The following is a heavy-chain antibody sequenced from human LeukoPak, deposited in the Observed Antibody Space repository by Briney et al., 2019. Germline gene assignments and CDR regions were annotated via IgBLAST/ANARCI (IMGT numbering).Heavy chain of an antibody. CDR1: GFTFSSYW. Sequence: PGGSLRLSCAASGFTFSSYWMHWVRHAPGKGLVWVSRINSDGSTARYADSVKGRFTISRDNAKNTLYLQMNNLRAEDTAVYYCAKDGAFYGDPGGGFDYWGQGTLVTVSS. V-gene: IGHV3-74*01. J-gene: IGHJ4*02. CDR3: AKDGAFYGDPGGGFDY. CDR2: INSDGSTA. D-gene: IGHD4-17*01.